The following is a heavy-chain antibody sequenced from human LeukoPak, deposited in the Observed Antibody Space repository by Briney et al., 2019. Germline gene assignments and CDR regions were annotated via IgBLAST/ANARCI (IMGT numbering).Heavy chain of an antibody. CDR2: IWYDGSNK. CDR1: GFTFSSYG. J-gene: IGHJ4*02. Sequence: GGSLRLSCAASGFTFSSYGMHWVRQAPGKGLEWVAVIWYDGSNKYYADSVKGRFTISRDNSKNTLYLQMNSLRAKDTAVYYCAKDESGSYPPLDYWGQGTLVTVSS. CDR3: AKDESGSYPPLDY. V-gene: IGHV3-33*06. D-gene: IGHD1-26*01.